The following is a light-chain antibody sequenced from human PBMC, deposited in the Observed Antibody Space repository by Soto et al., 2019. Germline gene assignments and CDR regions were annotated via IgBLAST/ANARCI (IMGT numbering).Light chain of an antibody. CDR1: SSDVGGYIY. V-gene: IGLV2-14*01. J-gene: IGLJ1*01. CDR2: EVN. CDR3: TSYTSGSTLYV. Sequence: SVLAHPASVSGSPGQAITISCTGTSSDVGGYIYVSWYQQHAGKAPKLIIYEVNNRPSGVSNRFSGSKSGNTASLTISGLQAEDEADYYCTSYTSGSTLYVFGTGTKVTVL.